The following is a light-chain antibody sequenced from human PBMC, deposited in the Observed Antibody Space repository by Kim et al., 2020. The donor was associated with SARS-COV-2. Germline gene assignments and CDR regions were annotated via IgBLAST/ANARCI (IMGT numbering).Light chain of an antibody. J-gene: IGLJ1*01. Sequence: APGQTAKITSGGDNIESKSVHWYQQKPGQAPILVMYYDSDRPSGIPERFSGSNSGNTATLTISRVEAGDEADFYCQVWDRSSDHYVFGSGTKVTVL. CDR1: NIESKS. CDR2: YDS. CDR3: QVWDRSSDHYV. V-gene: IGLV3-21*04.